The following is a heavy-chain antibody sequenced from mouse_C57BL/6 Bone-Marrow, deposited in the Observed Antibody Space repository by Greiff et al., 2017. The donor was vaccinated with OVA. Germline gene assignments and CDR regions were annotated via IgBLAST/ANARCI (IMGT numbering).Heavy chain of an antibody. CDR1: GYTFTDYY. CDR3: ARCVGYYAMDY. CDR2: IYPGSGNT. V-gene: IGHV1-76*01. J-gene: IGHJ4*01. Sequence: VKLQESGAELVRPGASVKLSCKASGYTFTDYYINWVKQRPGQGLEWIARIYPGSGNTYYNEKFKGKATLTAEKSSSTAYMQLSSLTSEDSAVYFCARCVGYYAMDYWGQGTSVTVSS.